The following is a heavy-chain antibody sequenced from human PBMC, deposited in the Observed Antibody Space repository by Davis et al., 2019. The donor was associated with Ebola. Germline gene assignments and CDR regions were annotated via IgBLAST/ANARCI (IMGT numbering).Heavy chain of an antibody. D-gene: IGHD3-10*01. Sequence: GESLKISCAASGFTFSSYSMNWVRQAPGKGLEWVSSISSSSSYIYYADSVKGRFTISRDNAKNSLYLQMNSLRAEDTAVYYCARDAGYGSGSFWGYWGQGTLVTVSS. J-gene: IGHJ4*02. V-gene: IGHV3-21*01. CDR2: ISSSSSYI. CDR1: GFTFSSYS. CDR3: ARDAGYGSGSFWGY.